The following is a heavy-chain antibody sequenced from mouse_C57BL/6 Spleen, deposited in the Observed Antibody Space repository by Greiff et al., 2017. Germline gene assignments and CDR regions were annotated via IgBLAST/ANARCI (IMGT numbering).Heavy chain of an antibody. CDR2: IYPGDGDP. CDR3: ARDDYDGPPFDY. D-gene: IGHD2-4*01. CDR1: GYAFSSYW. V-gene: IGHV1-80*01. J-gene: IGHJ2*01. Sequence: VQLQESGAELVKPGASVKISCKASGYAFSSYWMNWVKQRPGKGLEGIGQIYPGDGDPNYNGKFKGKATLTADKSSSTAYMQLSSLTSEDSAVYFCARDDYDGPPFDYWGKGTTLTVSS.